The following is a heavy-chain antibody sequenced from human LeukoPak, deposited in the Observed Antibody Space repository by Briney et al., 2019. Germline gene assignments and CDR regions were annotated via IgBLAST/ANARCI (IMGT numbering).Heavy chain of an antibody. CDR2: IYYSGST. V-gene: IGHV4-31*03. Sequence: PSQTLSLTCTVSGGSLSSGGYYWGWLRQHPGRGLEWIGYIYYSGSTYYNPSLKSRVTISVDTSKNQFSLKLSSVTAADTAVYYCARDGSTQDYDILTQPQRAYGMDVWGQGTTVTVSS. J-gene: IGHJ6*02. CDR1: GGSLSSGGYY. CDR3: ARDGSTQDYDILTQPQRAYGMDV. D-gene: IGHD3-9*01.